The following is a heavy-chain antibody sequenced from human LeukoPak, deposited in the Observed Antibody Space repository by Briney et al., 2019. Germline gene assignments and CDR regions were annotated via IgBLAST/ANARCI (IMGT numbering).Heavy chain of an antibody. CDR1: GFTFSSYG. Sequence: GGSLRLSCAASGFTFSSYGMHWVRQAPGKGLEWVAFIRYDGSNKYYADSVKGRFTISRDNSKNTLYLQMNSLRAEDTAAYYCARDKGYCSGDSCFSSFDYWDQGTQVTVSS. V-gene: IGHV3-30*02. J-gene: IGHJ4*02. CDR3: ARDKGYCSGDSCFSSFDY. D-gene: IGHD2-15*01. CDR2: IRYDGSNK.